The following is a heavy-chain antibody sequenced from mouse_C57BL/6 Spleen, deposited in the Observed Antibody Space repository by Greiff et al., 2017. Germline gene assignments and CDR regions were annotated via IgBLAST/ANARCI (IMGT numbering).Heavy chain of an antibody. CDR2: ISYDGSN. V-gene: IGHV3-6*01. CDR3: ARDPRPFDY. CDR1: GYSIPSGYY. Sequence: EVHLVESGPGLVKPSQSLSLTCSVTGYSIPSGYYWNWIRQFPGNKLEWMGYISYDGSNNYNPSLKNRISITRDTSKNQFFLKLNSVTTEDTATYYCARDPRPFDYWRQGTTPTVSS. J-gene: IGHJ2*01.